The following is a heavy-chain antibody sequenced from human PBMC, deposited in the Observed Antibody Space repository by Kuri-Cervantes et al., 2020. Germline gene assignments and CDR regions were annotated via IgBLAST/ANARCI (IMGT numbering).Heavy chain of an antibody. CDR2: ISYDGSNK. J-gene: IGHJ4*02. CDR3: AKDKNDYGAQYFDY. D-gene: IGHD4-17*01. CDR1: GFTFSSYA. V-gene: IGHV3-30-3*01. Sequence: GESLKISCAASGFTFSSYAMHWVRQAPGKGLEWVAVISYDGSNKYYADSVKGRFTISRDNSKNTLYLQMNSLRAEDTAVYFCAKDKNDYGAQYFDYWGQGTLVTVSS.